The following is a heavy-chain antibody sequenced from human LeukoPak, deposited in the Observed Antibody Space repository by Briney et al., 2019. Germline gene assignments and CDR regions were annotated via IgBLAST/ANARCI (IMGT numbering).Heavy chain of an antibody. Sequence: PGGSLRLSCAASGFTFSSYDMHWVRQATGKGLEWVSAIGTAGDTYYPGSVKGRFTISRENAKNSLYLQMNSLRAGDTAVYYCAREGGYGEGDAFDIWGQGTMVTVSS. CDR1: GFTFSSYD. V-gene: IGHV3-13*01. D-gene: IGHD4/OR15-4a*01. CDR3: AREGGYGEGDAFDI. CDR2: IGTAGDT. J-gene: IGHJ3*02.